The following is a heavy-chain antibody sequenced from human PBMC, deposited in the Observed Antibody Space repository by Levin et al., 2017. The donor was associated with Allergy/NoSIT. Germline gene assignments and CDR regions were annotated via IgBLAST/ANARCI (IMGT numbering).Heavy chain of an antibody. Sequence: LSLTCSVSGASTSSYYWSWIRQPPGKGLEWLSSLSFPFLPPSPPSLLSRVTMSIDTSKNQFSLKLSSVTAADTAVYYCARTSYSSGWYDVYFDYWGQGTLVTVSS. D-gene: IGHD6-19*01. CDR3: ARTSYSSGWYDVYFDY. CDR2: LSFPFLP. J-gene: IGHJ4*02. CDR1: GASTSSYY. V-gene: IGHV4-59*01.